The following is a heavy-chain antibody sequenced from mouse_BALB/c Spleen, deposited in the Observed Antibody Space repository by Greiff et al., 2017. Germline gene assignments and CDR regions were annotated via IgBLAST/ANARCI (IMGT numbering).Heavy chain of an antibody. J-gene: IGHJ4*01. Sequence: VQLQQSGAELVRPGALVKLSCKASGFNIKDYYMHWVKQRPEQGLEWIGWIDPENGNTIYDPKFQGKASITADTSSNTAYLQLSSLTSEDTAVYYCAYGRAMDYWGQGTSVTVSS. CDR1: GFNIKDYY. CDR2: IDPENGNT. V-gene: IGHV14-1*02. CDR3: AYGRAMDY. D-gene: IGHD2-1*01.